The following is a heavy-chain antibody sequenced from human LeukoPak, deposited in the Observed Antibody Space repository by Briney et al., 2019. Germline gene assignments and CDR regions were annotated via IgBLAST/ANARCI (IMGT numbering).Heavy chain of an antibody. CDR2: IKQDGSEK. CDR3: ARARGGYDFDY. J-gene: IGHJ4*02. D-gene: IGHD5-12*01. CDR1: RFTFSSYW. Sequence: HPGGSLRLSCAASRFTFSSYWMSWVRQAPGKGLEWVANIKQDGSEKYYVDSVKSRFTISRDNAKNSLYLQLNSLRAEDTAVYYCARARGGYDFDYWGQGTLVTVSS. V-gene: IGHV3-7*03.